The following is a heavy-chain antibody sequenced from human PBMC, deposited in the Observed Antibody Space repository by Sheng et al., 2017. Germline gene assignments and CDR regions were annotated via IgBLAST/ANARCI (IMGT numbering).Heavy chain of an antibody. Sequence: QVQLAQSGVEVKKPGASVKVSCKASGYTFTSYHISWVRQAPGQGLEWMGWISAYNANTNYAQKFQGRVTMTTDISTSTAYMELRSLRSDDTALYYCVLWVRGVSTWGQGTLVTVSS. CDR1: GYTFTSYH. CDR2: ISAYNANT. V-gene: IGHV1-18*01. CDR3: VLWVRGVST. D-gene: IGHD3-10*01. J-gene: IGHJ5*02.